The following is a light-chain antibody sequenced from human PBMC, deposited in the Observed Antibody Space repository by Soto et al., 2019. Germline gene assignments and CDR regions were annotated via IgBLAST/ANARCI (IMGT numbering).Light chain of an antibody. V-gene: IGKV3-15*01. CDR1: QSVHSN. J-gene: IGKJ5*01. CDR2: GAS. CDR3: QQYKSWPPIT. Sequence: EIVLAQSPGTLSLSPGERATLSCRASQSVHSNFLAWYQHKPGQAPRLLIYGASTRATGTPTRFSGSGSGTEFTLTISSLQSEDFAIYYCQQYKSWPPITFGQGTRLEIK.